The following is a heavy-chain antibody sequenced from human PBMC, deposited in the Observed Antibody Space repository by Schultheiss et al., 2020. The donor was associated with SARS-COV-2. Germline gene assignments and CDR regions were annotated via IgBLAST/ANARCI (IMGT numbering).Heavy chain of an antibody. D-gene: IGHD2-2*02. V-gene: IGHV1-3*01. J-gene: IGHJ6*02. CDR2: INAGNGNT. CDR3: ARDIVVVPAAILHADYYYYGMDV. CDR1: GFTVSSYA. Sequence: GGSLRLSCAASGFTVSSYAMHWVRQASGQRLEWMGWINAGNGNTKYSQKFQGRVTITRDTSASTAYMELSSLRSEDTAVYYCARDIVVVPAAILHADYYYYGMDVWGQGTTVTVSS.